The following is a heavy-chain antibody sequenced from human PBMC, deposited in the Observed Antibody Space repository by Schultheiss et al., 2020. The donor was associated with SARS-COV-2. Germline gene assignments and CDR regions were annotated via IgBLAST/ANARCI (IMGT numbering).Heavy chain of an antibody. D-gene: IGHD3-22*01. Sequence: GESLKISCAASGFTVSSNEMSWVRQAPGKGLEWVSVIFSGGTTYYADSVKGRFTISRDNSNNTVYLQFNSLRAEDTAVYYCAREKSYYDSSGFYLIDVFDVWGQGTMVTVSS. J-gene: IGHJ3*01. V-gene: IGHV3-66*01. CDR1: GFTVSSNE. CDR3: AREKSYYDSSGFYLIDVFDV. CDR2: IFSGGTT.